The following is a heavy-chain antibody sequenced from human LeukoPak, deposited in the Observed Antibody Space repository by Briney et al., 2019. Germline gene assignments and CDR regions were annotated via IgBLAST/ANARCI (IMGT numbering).Heavy chain of an antibody. CDR2: IKEDGSEK. CDR3: ARDLYSQY. Sequence: PGGSLRLSCAASGFTLSAHWISWVRQAPGKGLEWVANIKEDGSEKYDVDSVKGRFTISRDIAKNSLYLQMNSLRAEDTAVYYCARDLYSQYWGQGTLVTVSS. V-gene: IGHV3-7*01. CDR1: GFTLSAHW. D-gene: IGHD2-21*01. J-gene: IGHJ4*02.